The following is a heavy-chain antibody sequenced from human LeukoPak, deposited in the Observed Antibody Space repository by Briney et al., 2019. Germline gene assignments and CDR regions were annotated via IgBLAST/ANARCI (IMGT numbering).Heavy chain of an antibody. J-gene: IGHJ4*02. V-gene: IGHV3-74*01. CDR3: ARDREYYYDSSGYYGAYYFDY. CDR2: INSDGSST. CDR1: GFTFSSYW. D-gene: IGHD3-22*01. Sequence: GGSLRLSCAASGFTFSSYWMHWVRQAPGKGLVWVSRINSDGSSTSYADSVKGRFTISRDNAKNTLYLQMNSLRAEDTAVYYCARDREYYYDSSGYYGAYYFDYWGQGTLVTVSS.